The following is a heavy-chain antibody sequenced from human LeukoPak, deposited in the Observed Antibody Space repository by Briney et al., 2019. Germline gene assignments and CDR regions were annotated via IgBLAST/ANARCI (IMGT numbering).Heavy chain of an antibody. J-gene: IGHJ4*02. Sequence: GGSLRLSCAASGFTFSSYAMSWVRQAPGKGLEWVSAISGSGGSTYYADSVKGRFTISRDNSKNTLYPQMNSLRAEDTAVYYCAKEMAMGYYYDSSGYATWGQGTLVTVSS. V-gene: IGHV3-23*01. D-gene: IGHD3-22*01. CDR2: ISGSGGST. CDR3: AKEMAMGYYYDSSGYAT. CDR1: GFTFSSYA.